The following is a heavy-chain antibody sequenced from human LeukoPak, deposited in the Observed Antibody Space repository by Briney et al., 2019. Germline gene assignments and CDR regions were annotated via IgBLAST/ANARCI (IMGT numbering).Heavy chain of an antibody. CDR3: ARAHIAAAGFGY. CDR2: INPSGGST. CDR1: RYTLTSYY. J-gene: IGHJ4*02. D-gene: IGHD6-13*01. V-gene: IGHV1-46*01. Sequence: GASVKVSCKASRYTLTSYYMHWVRQAPGQGLEWMGIINPSGGSTSYAQKFQGRVTMTRDTSTSTVYMELSSLRSEDTAVYYCARAHIAAAGFGYWGQGTLVTVSS.